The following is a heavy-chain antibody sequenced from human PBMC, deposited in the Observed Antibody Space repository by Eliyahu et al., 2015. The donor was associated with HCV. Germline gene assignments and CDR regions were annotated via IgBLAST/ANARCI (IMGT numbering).Heavy chain of an antibody. V-gene: IGHV3-53*01. CDR1: GFSVASXF. J-gene: IGHJ4*02. D-gene: IGHD2-15*01. CDR3: VTARGSF. Sequence: EVQLLESGGDLIQPGGSLRLSCAASGFSVASXFMSWVRQAPGKGPGGVSIINAGGTTYYADSVKGRFTISRDNSENSLSLQMNSLRAEDTAMYYCVTARGSFWGQGTLVTVSS. CDR2: INAGGTT.